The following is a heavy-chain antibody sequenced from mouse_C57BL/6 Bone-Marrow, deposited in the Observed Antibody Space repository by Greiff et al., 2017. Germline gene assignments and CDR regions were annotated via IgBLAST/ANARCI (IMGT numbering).Heavy chain of an antibody. Sequence: EVKLMESGAELVRPGASVKLSCTASGFNIKDDYMPWVKQRPEQGLEWIGWIDPENGDTEYASKFQGKATITVDTSSNTAHLQLSSLTSEDTAVYYWTRIAYWGQGTLVTVSA. V-gene: IGHV14-4*01. J-gene: IGHJ3*01. CDR3: TRIAY. CDR1: GFNIKDDY. CDR2: IDPENGDT.